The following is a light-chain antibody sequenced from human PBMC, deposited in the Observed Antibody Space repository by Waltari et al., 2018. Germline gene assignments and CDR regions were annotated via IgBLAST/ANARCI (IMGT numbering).Light chain of an antibody. Sequence: QLALTQPASVSGSPGQSLTISCPGTSSDVGSYDLASWYQQHPGKAPKLMIYEVNKRPSGVSHRFSGSRSGNTASLTISGLQAEDEADYHCCSYAGNCTVVFGGGTKLTVL. CDR3: CSYAGNCTVV. J-gene: IGLJ2*01. CDR2: EVN. V-gene: IGLV2-23*02. CDR1: SSDVGSYDL.